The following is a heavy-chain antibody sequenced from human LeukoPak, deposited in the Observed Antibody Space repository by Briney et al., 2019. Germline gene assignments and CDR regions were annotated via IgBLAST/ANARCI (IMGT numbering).Heavy chain of an antibody. D-gene: IGHD5-18*01. CDR3: AKDRTEYSYGYFDF. J-gene: IGHJ4*02. V-gene: IGHV3-23*01. CDR2: ISGSGGST. CDR1: GFTFSSYA. Sequence: AGGSLRLSCAASGFTFSSYAMSWVRQAPGKGLEWVSAISGSGGSTYYADSVKGRFTISRDNSKNTLYLQMNSLRAEGTAVDYCAKDRTEYSYGYFDFGGRGTLVSVST.